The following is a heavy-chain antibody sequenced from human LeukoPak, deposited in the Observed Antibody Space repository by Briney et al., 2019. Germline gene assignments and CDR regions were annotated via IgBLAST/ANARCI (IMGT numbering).Heavy chain of an antibody. CDR1: GFTLSYYW. J-gene: IGHJ3*01. CDR3: ATVVGGYYPPVEGFDL. CDR2: IDPDGSST. Sequence: QPGGSLRLSCAASGFTLSYYWMHWVRQAPGKGLVWVSRIDPDGSSTSYADSVKGRFTISRDNAKNTLDMQMNSLTAEDTAVYYCATVVGGYYPPVEGFDLWGQGTMVTVSS. D-gene: IGHD3-3*01. V-gene: IGHV3-74*01.